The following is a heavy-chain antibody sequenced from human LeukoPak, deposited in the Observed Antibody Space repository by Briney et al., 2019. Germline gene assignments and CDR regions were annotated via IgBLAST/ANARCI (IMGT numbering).Heavy chain of an antibody. Sequence: GESLKISCKGSGYSFTSYWIAWVRQMPGKGLEWMGIIYPGDSDTRYSPSFQGQVTISADKSNSTTYLQINSLKASDTAIYYCAKSPSGFTYGRNWFDPWGQGTLVAVSS. CDR1: GYSFTSYW. V-gene: IGHV5-51*01. D-gene: IGHD5-18*01. J-gene: IGHJ5*02. CDR3: AKSPSGFTYGRNWFDP. CDR2: IYPGDSDT.